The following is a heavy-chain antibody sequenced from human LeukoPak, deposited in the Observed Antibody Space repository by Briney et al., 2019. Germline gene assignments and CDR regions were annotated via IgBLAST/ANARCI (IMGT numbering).Heavy chain of an antibody. CDR1: GFTFNNYS. CDR3: AKTSTVTKHFDY. J-gene: IGHJ4*02. Sequence: GGSLRLSCVASGFTFNNYSMNWVRQAPGKGLEWVSSISSRSTYIYYADSVKGRFTISRDNAKNSLYLQMNSLRAEDTAVYYCAKTSTVTKHFDYWGQGTLVTVSS. D-gene: IGHD4-17*01. V-gene: IGHV3-21*01. CDR2: ISSRSTYI.